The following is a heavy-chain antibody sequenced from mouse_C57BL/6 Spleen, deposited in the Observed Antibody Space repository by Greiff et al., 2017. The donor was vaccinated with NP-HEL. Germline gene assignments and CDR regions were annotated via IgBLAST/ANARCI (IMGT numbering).Heavy chain of an antibody. CDR1: GYTFTEYT. Sequence: VKLVESGAELVKPGASVKLSCKASGYTFTEYTIHWVKQRSGQGLEWIGWFYPGSGSIKYNEKFKDKATLTADKSSSTVYMELSRLTSEDSAVYFCARHEKTTMTLAYWGQGTLVTVSA. V-gene: IGHV1-62-2*01. CDR2: FYPGSGSI. J-gene: IGHJ3*01. D-gene: IGHD2-4*01. CDR3: ARHEKTTMTLAY.